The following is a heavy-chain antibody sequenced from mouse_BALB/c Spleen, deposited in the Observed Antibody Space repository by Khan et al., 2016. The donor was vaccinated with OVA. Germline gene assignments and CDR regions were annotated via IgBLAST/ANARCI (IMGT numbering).Heavy chain of an antibody. CDR1: GYTLTNYC. CDR3: ARRVLRWDLDY. J-gene: IGHJ2*01. V-gene: IGHV1-7*01. D-gene: IGHD1-1*02. CDR2: INTSTGYT. Sequence: QVQLQQSGPELVKPAPSVTISCKVSGYTLTNYCILWVHQSPGQGLEWIGYINTSTGYTEYNQNFKNKATFTADKSSSTAYMQLSSLTSEDTAVYYCARRVLRWDLDYWGQGTTLTVSS.